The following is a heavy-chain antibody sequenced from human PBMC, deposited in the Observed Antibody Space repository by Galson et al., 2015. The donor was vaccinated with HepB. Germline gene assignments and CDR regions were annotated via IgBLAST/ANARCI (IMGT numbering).Heavy chain of an antibody. CDR1: GYSISSGYY. Sequence: GYSISSGYYWGWIRQPPGKGLEWIGSIYHSGSTNYNPSLKSRVTISVDTSKNQFSLKLSSVTAADTAVYYCARGHKQWLAARGSVRAGWFDPWGQGTLVTVSS. V-gene: IGHV4-38-2*02. CDR2: IYHSGST. D-gene: IGHD6-19*01. CDR3: ARGHKQWLAARGSVRAGWFDP. J-gene: IGHJ5*02.